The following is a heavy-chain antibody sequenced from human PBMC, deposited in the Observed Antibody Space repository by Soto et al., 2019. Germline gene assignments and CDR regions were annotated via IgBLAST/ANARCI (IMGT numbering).Heavy chain of an antibody. Sequence: PGGSLRLSCAASGFTFSSYAMHWVRQAPGKGLEWVAVISYDGSNKYYADSVKGRFTISRDNSKNTLYLQMNSLRAEDTAVYYCARDRYYSGYDWGYYYYGMDVWGQGTTVTV. D-gene: IGHD5-12*01. J-gene: IGHJ6*02. CDR1: GFTFSSYA. CDR2: ISYDGSNK. CDR3: ARDRYYSGYDWGYYYYGMDV. V-gene: IGHV3-30-3*01.